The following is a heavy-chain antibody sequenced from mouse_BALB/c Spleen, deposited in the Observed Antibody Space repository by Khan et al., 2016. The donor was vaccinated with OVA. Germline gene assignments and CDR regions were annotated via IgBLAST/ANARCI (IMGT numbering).Heavy chain of an antibody. Sequence: QIQLVQAGPELKKPGETVKISCKASGYTFTNYGMNWVKQAPGKGLKWMGWINTNTGEPTYGEEFKGRFAFSMETSASTAYLQINNLKNEDTATXFCARWMISTPHFDYWGQGTTLTVSS. J-gene: IGHJ2*01. CDR3: ARWMISTPHFDY. CDR2: INTNTGEP. D-gene: IGHD2-4*01. CDR1: GYTFTNYG. V-gene: IGHV9-3*02.